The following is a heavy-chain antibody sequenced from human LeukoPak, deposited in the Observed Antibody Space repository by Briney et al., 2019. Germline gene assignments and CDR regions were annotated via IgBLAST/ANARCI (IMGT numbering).Heavy chain of an antibody. CDR2: IWDDGTNK. Sequence: GGSLRLSCAASGFTFSSYGMQWVRQAPGKGLEWVAVIWDDGTNKYYADSVKGRFTISRDSSKSTLFLQMNSLRAEDTAVYYCARALGGSWYQKAAFDYWGQGTLVTVSS. V-gene: IGHV3-33*01. CDR3: ARALGGSWYQKAAFDY. J-gene: IGHJ4*02. CDR1: GFTFSSYG. D-gene: IGHD6-13*01.